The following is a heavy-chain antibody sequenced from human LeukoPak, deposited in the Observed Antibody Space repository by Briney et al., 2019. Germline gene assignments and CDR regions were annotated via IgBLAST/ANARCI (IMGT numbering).Heavy chain of an antibody. Sequence: GASVKVSCKASGGTFSSYAISWVRQAPGQGLEWMGGIIPIFGTANYAQKFQGRVTITADESTSTAYMELSSLRSEDTAVYYCARGGKIIDYYYMDVWGKGTTVTISS. D-gene: IGHD1-26*01. CDR1: GGTFSSYA. J-gene: IGHJ6*03. CDR2: IIPIFGTA. CDR3: ARGGKIIDYYYMDV. V-gene: IGHV1-69*13.